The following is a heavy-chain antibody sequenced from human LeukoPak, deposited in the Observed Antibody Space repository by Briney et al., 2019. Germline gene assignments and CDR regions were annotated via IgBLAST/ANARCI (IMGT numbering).Heavy chain of an antibody. CDR2: ISRSGENT. Sequence: QSGGSLRLSCAASGFIFSSYAMSWVRQAPGKGLEWVSAISRSGENTYYADSVKGRFTISRDNSKNTLYLQMNSLRAEDTALYYCAKDMASNWGFEGIRALDYWGQGTLVTVSS. D-gene: IGHD7-27*01. CDR3: AKDMASNWGFEGIRALDY. V-gene: IGHV3-23*01. J-gene: IGHJ4*02. CDR1: GFIFSSYA.